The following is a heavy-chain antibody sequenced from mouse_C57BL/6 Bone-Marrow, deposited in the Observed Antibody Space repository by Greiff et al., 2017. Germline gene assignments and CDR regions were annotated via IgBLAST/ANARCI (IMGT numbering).Heavy chain of an antibody. V-gene: IGHV1-81*01. J-gene: IGHJ2*01. Sequence: ESGAELARPGASVKLSCKASGYTFTSYGISWVKQRTGQGLEWIGEIYPRSGNTYYNEKFKGKATLTADKSSSTAYMELRSLTSEDSAVYFCARKHGSSSGYYFDYWGQGTTLTVSS. CDR1: GYTFTSYG. D-gene: IGHD1-1*01. CDR3: ARKHGSSSGYYFDY. CDR2: IYPRSGNT.